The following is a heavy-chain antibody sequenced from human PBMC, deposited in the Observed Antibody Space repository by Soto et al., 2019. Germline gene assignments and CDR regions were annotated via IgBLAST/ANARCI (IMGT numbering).Heavy chain of an antibody. V-gene: IGHV6-1*01. D-gene: IGHD3-16*02. CDR3: TRLIGNSWLDS. J-gene: IGHJ5*01. CDR2: TYYRSKWEI. Sequence: SQTLSLTCAISGDSVSTISATWDWIRQSPSRGLEWLGRTYYRSKWEIDYAVSLRGRITIIPDTANNQLSLQLSSVTPDDTAVYYCTRLIGNSWLDSWGQGILVTVS. CDR1: GDSVSTISAT.